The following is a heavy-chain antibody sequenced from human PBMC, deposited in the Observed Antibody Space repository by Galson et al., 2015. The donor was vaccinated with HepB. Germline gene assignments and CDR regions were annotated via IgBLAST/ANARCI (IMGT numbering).Heavy chain of an antibody. CDR1: GFSLSTYD. D-gene: IGHD6-13*01. V-gene: IGHV1-8*01. CDR2: MDPNSGNT. Sequence: SVKVSCKASGFSLSTYDINWVRQATGQGLEWLGWMDPNSGNTGYAQKFQGRITMTRNNSISTAYMELRSLRSEDTALYYCARFPHSSSWDDSYYYMDVWGKGTTVTVSS. CDR3: ARFPHSSSWDDSYYYMDV. J-gene: IGHJ6*03.